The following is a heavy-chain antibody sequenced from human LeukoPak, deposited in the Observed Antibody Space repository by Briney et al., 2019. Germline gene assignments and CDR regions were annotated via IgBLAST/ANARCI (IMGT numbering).Heavy chain of an antibody. CDR2: IYTSGST. Sequence: SETLSLTCTVSGGSISSGSYYWSWIRQPAGKGLEWIGRIYTSGSTNYNPSLKGRVTISVDTSKNQFSLKLSSVTAADTAVYYCARGEHDLVFRYWGQGTLVTVSS. J-gene: IGHJ4*02. CDR3: ARGEHDLVFRY. V-gene: IGHV4-61*02. CDR1: GGSISSGSYY. D-gene: IGHD1/OR15-1a*01.